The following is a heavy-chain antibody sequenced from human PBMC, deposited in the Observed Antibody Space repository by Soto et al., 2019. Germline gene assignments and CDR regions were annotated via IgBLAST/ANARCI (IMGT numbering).Heavy chain of an antibody. CDR2: INWDDDE. D-gene: IGHD3-22*01. CDR3: ARIGDSRYRYFDF. J-gene: IGHJ4*02. Sequence: SGPTLVNPTQTLTLTCTFSGFSLSTNLMCVGWIRQPPGKALEWLALINWDDDEYYNKSLKTRLTISKDTSKNQVVLTLTNMDPVDTATYYCARIGDSRYRYFDFWGPGTLVTVSS. CDR1: GFSLSTNLMC. V-gene: IGHV2-70*01.